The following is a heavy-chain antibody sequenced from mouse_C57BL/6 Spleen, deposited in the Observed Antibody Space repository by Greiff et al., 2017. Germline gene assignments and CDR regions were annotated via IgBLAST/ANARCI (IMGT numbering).Heavy chain of an antibody. CDR1: GFTFSSYT. D-gene: IGHD4-1*01. CDR2: ISGGGGNT. V-gene: IGHV5-9*01. Sequence: EVKLVESGGGLVKPGGSLKLSCAASGFTFSSYTMSWVRQTPEKRLEWVATISGGGGNTYYPDSVKGRFTISRDNAKTTLYLQMSSLRSEDTALYYCARHEAGTSWYFDVWGTGTTVTVSS. J-gene: IGHJ1*03. CDR3: ARHEAGTSWYFDV.